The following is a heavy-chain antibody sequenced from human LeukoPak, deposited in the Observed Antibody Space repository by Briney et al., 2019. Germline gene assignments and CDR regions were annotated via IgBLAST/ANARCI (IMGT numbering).Heavy chain of an antibody. D-gene: IGHD3-9*01. J-gene: IGHJ4*02. V-gene: IGHV3-30-3*01. CDR3: ARVGLRYFDWLPPDY. Sequence: GGSLRLSCAASGFTFSSYAMHWVRQAPGKGLEWVAVISYDGSNKYYADSVKGRFTISRDNSKNTLYLQMNSLRAEDTAVYYCARVGLRYFDWLPPDYWGQGTLVTVSS. CDR2: ISYDGSNK. CDR1: GFTFSSYA.